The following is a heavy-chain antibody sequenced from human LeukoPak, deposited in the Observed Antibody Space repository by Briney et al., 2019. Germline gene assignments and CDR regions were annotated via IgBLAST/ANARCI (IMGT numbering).Heavy chain of an antibody. CDR2: ISSSSSYI. CDR1: GFTFSSYG. J-gene: IGHJ3*02. Sequence: GGSLRLSCAASGFTFSSYGMYWVRQAPGKGLEWVSSISSSSSYIYYADSVKGRFTISRDNAKNSLYLQMNSLRAEDTAVYSCAREPPNWGTAFDIWGQGTMVTVSS. CDR3: AREPPNWGTAFDI. V-gene: IGHV3-21*01. D-gene: IGHD7-27*01.